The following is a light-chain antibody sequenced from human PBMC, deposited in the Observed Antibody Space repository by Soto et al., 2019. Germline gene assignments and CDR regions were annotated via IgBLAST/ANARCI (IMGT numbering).Light chain of an antibody. CDR2: EVS. CDR3: SVYTGRLM. V-gene: IGLV2-8*01. CDR1: SSDVGAYNY. Sequence: QSALTQPPSASGSPGQSVTISCTGTSSDVGAYNYVSWYQQHPGKAPKLMIYEVSERPSGVPDRFSGSKSGNTASLTVSGLQAEDEAEYYCSVYTGRLMFGGGTQLTVL. J-gene: IGLJ3*02.